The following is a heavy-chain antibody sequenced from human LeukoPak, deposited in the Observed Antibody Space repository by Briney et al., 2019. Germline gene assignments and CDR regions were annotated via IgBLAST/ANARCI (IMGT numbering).Heavy chain of an antibody. V-gene: IGHV4-59*01. J-gene: IGHJ4*02. CDR3: ARHGVDDYVWGSYRYRLDY. CDR2: IYYSGST. Sequence: SETLSLTCTVSGGSISSYYWSWIRQPPGKGLEWIGYIYYSGSTSYNPSLRSRVTISVDKSKNQFFLKLSSVTATDTAVYYCARHGVDDYVWGSYRYRLDYWGQGTLVTVSS. D-gene: IGHD3-16*02. CDR1: GGSISSYY.